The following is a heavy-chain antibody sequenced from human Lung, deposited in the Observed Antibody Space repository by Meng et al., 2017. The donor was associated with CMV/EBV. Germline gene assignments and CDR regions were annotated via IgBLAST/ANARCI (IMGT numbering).Heavy chain of an antibody. CDR1: GYTFTGYG. D-gene: IGHD1-26*01. Sequence: APXXVSXKTSGYTFTGYGISWVRQAPGQGLEWMGWISTYNDDKTYVQKFQTRVTMTTDRSTSTAYMELRNLRSDDTAVYYCARDRVGEPTFDYWGQGTLVTVSS. V-gene: IGHV1-18*01. J-gene: IGHJ4*01. CDR3: ARDRVGEPTFDY. CDR2: ISTYNDDK.